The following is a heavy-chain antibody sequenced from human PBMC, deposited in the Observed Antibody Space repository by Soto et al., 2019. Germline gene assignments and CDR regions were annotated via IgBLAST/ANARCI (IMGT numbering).Heavy chain of an antibody. CDR1: GYTFTGYY. CDR2: INPNSGGT. CDR3: ARGFKAGYSSGWYGY. J-gene: IGHJ4*02. V-gene: IGHV1-2*04. Sequence: SVKVSCKASGYTFTGYYMHWVRQAPGQGLEWMGWINPNSGGTNYAQKFQGWVTMTRDTSISTAYMELSRLRSDDTAVYYCARGFKAGYSSGWYGYWGQGTLVTVSS. D-gene: IGHD6-19*01.